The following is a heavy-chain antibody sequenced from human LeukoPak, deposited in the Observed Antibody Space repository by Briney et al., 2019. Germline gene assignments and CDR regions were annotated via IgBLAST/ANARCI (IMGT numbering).Heavy chain of an antibody. V-gene: IGHV3-23*01. CDR2: ISGSGGST. CDR3: AKVDSMYYDILTGNQAFDY. D-gene: IGHD3-9*01. Sequence: PGGSLRLSCAASGFTFSSYAMSWVRQAPAKGLEWVSAISGSGGSTYYADSVKGRFTISRDNSKNTLYLQMNSLRAEDTAVYYCAKVDSMYYDILTGNQAFDYWGQGTLVTVSS. J-gene: IGHJ4*02. CDR1: GFTFSSYA.